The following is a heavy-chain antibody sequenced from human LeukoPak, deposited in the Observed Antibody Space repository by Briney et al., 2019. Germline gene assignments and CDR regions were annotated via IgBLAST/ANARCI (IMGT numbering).Heavy chain of an antibody. J-gene: IGHJ3*02. D-gene: IGHD6-25*01. CDR3: ARRSAAKDAFDI. CDR1: GFTFSNYD. V-gene: IGHV3-21*01. Sequence: PGGSLRLSCVASGFTFSNYDMNWVRQAPGKGLEWVSFIRSSSSYIYYADPVKGRFTISRDNAKNTLFLQMNSLRAEDTAVYYCARRSAAKDAFDIWGQGTMVTVSS. CDR2: IRSSSSYI.